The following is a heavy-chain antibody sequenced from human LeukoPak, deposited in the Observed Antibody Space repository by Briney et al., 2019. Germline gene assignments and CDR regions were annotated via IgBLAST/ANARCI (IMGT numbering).Heavy chain of an antibody. D-gene: IGHD5-18*01. J-gene: IGHJ4*02. Sequence: SETLSLTCTVSGYSISSGYYWGWIRQPPGKGLEWIGSIYHSGSTYYNPSLKSRVTISVDTSKNQFSLKLSSVTAADTAVYYCARHRGYSYGPKLKLYYFDYWGQGTLVTVSS. CDR2: IYHSGST. CDR3: ARHRGYSYGPKLKLYYFDY. CDR1: GYSISSGYY. V-gene: IGHV4-38-2*02.